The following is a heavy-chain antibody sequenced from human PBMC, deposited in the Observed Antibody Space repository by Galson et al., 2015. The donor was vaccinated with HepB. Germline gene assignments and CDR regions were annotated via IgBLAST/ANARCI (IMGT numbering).Heavy chain of an antibody. V-gene: IGHV1-3*01. J-gene: IGHJ6*02. CDR2: INAGNGNT. D-gene: IGHD5-18*01. CDR3: ARGVDTAINYYYYGMDV. Sequence: SVKVSCKASGYTFTSYAMHWVRQAPGQRLEWMGWINAGNGNTKYSQKFQGRVTITRDTSASTAYMELSSLRSEDTAVYYCARGVDTAINYYYYGMDVWGQGTTVTVSS. CDR1: GYTFTSYA.